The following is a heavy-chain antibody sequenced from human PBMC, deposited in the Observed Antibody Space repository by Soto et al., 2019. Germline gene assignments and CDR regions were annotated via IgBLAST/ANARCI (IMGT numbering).Heavy chain of an antibody. CDR2: IHYSGTT. CDR3: AAGEASSRNLAPYYLDF. D-gene: IGHD6-13*01. Sequence: SETLSLTCFVSGGSVTSHHWTWIRQPPGKGLEWIGYIHYSGTTSFFPSYNPSLRSRVTISEDTSKNQFSLKLLSVTTADTAVYFCAAGEASSRNLAPYYLDFWGQGTLVTVSS. V-gene: IGHV4-59*02. CDR1: GGSVTSHH. J-gene: IGHJ4*02.